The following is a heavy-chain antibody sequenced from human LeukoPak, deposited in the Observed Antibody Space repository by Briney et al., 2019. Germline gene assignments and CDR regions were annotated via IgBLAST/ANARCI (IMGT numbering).Heavy chain of an antibody. J-gene: IGHJ4*02. Sequence: GGSLRLSCAASGFTFSSYWMHWVRQAPGKGLVWVSRINTDGSSTSYADSVKGRFTISRDNAKNTLYLQMNSLRAEDTAVYYCARAGGFGYYFDYWGQGTLVTVSS. CDR1: GFTFSSYW. CDR2: INTDGSST. V-gene: IGHV3-74*01. CDR3: ARAGGFGYYFDY. D-gene: IGHD3-10*01.